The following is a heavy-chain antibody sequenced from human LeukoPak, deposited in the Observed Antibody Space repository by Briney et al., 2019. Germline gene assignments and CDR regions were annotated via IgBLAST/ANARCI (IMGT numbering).Heavy chain of an antibody. CDR2: INHSGST. V-gene: IGHV4-34*01. J-gene: IGHJ4*02. CDR1: GGSFSGYS. CDR3: ARGGYTSSFDY. D-gene: IGHD6-13*01. Sequence: SETLSLTCAAYGGSFSGYSWSWIRQPPGKGLEWIGEINHSGSTNDNPSLRSRVIVSVDTSKSQFSLKLSSVTAADTAVYYCARGGYTSSFDYWGQGTLVTVSS.